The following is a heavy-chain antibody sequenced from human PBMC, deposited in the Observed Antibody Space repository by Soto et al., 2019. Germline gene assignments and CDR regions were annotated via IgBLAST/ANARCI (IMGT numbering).Heavy chain of an antibody. D-gene: IGHD7-27*01. V-gene: IGHV6-1*01. Sequence: SQTLSLTCAISGDSVSSKSAAWNWIRQSPSRGLEWLGRTYYRSKWYNHYAISVKSRITVNPDTSKNQFYLQLNSVTPEDTAVYYCARSANWGPDYWGQGTLVTVSS. CDR3: ARSANWGPDY. CDR1: GDSVSSKSAA. CDR2: TYYRSKWYN. J-gene: IGHJ4*02.